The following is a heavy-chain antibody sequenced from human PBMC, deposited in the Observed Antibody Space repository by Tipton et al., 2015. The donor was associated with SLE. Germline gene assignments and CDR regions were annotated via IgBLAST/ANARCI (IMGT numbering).Heavy chain of an antibody. CDR2: INHSGST. J-gene: IGHJ4*02. Sequence: TLSLTCAVYGGSFSGYYWSWIRQPPGKGLEWIGEINHSGSTNYNPSLKSRVTISVDTSKNQFSLELSSVTAADTAVYYCARGKVGATADYWGQGTLVTVSS. D-gene: IGHD1-26*01. CDR1: GGSFSGYY. CDR3: ARGKVGATADY. V-gene: IGHV4-34*01.